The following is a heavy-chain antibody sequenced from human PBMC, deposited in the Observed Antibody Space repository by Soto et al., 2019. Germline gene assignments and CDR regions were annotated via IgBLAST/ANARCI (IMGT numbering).Heavy chain of an antibody. J-gene: IGHJ5*02. V-gene: IGHV4-34*01. D-gene: IGHD3-22*01. CDR1: GGSFSGYY. Sequence: ETLSLTCAVYGGSFSGYYWSWIRQPPGKGLEWIGEINHSGSTNYNPSLKSRVTISVDTSKNQFSLKLSSVTAADTAVYYCAKDSSGYYPWGQGTLVTVSS. CDR2: INHSGST. CDR3: AKDSSGYYP.